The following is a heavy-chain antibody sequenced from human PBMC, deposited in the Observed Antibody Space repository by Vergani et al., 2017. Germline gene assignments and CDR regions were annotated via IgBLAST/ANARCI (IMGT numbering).Heavy chain of an antibody. J-gene: IGHJ3*02. D-gene: IGHD3-22*01. Sequence: QVQLVESGGGVVQPGRSLRLSCAASGFTFSSYAMHWVRQAPGKGLEWVAVISYDGSNKYYADSVKGRFTISRDNSKITLYLQMNSLRAEDTAVYYCAKDRWSSGYQDAFDIWGQGTMVTVSS. V-gene: IGHV3-30-3*01. CDR3: AKDRWSSGYQDAFDI. CDR1: GFTFSSYA. CDR2: ISYDGSNK.